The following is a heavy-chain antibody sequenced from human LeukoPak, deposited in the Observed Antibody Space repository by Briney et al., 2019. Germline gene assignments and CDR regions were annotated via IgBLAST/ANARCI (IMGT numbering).Heavy chain of an antibody. Sequence: GGSLRLSCAASGFTFSSYEMNWVRQAPGKGLEWVSYISSSGSTIYYADSVKGRFTISGDNAKNSLYLQMNSLRAEDTAVYYCARKAYDFWSGYDYGMDVWGQGTTVTVSS. CDR2: ISSSGSTI. CDR3: ARKAYDFWSGYDYGMDV. J-gene: IGHJ6*02. V-gene: IGHV3-48*03. D-gene: IGHD3-3*01. CDR1: GFTFSSYE.